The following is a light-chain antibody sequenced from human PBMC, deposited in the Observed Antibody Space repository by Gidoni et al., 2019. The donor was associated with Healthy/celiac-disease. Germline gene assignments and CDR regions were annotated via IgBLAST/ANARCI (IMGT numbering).Light chain of an antibody. V-gene: IGKV3-20*01. CDR2: GAS. CDR1: QSVSSSY. J-gene: IGKJ1*01. Sequence: EIVLTPSPVTLSLSPGERATLSCSASQSVSSSYLAWSQQKPGQAPRILIYGASSRATGSPDRCSGSGSGTDFTLTISRLEPEDVAVYYCQQYGSSLWTVGQVTKVEIK. CDR3: QQYGSSLWT.